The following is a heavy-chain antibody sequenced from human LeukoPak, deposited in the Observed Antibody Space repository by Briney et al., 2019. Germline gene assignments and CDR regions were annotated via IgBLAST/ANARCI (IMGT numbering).Heavy chain of an antibody. CDR3: ARGVSYGSGRSYFDY. V-gene: IGHV4-59*01. D-gene: IGHD3-10*01. CDR1: GGSISSYY. J-gene: IGHJ4*02. Sequence: SETLSLTCTVSGGSISSYYWSWIRQPPGKGLEWIGYIYYSGSTNHNPSLKSRVTISVDTSKNQFSLKLSSVTAADTAVYYCARGVSYGSGRSYFDYWGQGTLVTVSS. CDR2: IYYSGST.